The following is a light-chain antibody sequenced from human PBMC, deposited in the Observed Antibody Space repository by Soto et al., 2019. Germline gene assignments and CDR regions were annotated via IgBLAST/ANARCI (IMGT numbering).Light chain of an antibody. J-gene: IGKJ5*01. Sequence: MTQSPSTLSASVGDRVTVTCRASQNVGNNLVWYQQKPGQSPRLLIYGASTRATGIPARFSGSGSGTEFTLTISSLQSEDFAVYYCQQYNNWPPITFGQGTRLEIK. CDR2: GAS. V-gene: IGKV3-15*01. CDR3: QQYNNWPPIT. CDR1: QNVGNN.